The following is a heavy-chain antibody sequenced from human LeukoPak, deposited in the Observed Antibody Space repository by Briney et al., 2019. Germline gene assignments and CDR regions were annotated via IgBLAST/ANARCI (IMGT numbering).Heavy chain of an antibody. CDR3: ARGGRRITIFGVVIRYFDY. Sequence: SETLSLTCTVSGASISSGNDYWSWIRQPAGKGLEWIGRVYTGGSTYYNPSLKSRVTISVDTSKNQFSLKLSSVTAADTAVYYCARGGRRITIFGVVIRYFDYWGQGTLVTVSS. J-gene: IGHJ4*02. D-gene: IGHD3-3*01. V-gene: IGHV4-61*02. CDR2: VYTGGST. CDR1: GASISSGNDY.